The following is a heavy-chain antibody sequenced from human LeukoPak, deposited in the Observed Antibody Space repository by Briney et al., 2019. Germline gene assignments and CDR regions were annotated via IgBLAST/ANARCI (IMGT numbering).Heavy chain of an antibody. CDR1: GFTFSSYW. CDR2: IKQDGSEK. D-gene: IGHD3-9*01. J-gene: IGHJ4*02. V-gene: IGHV3-7*01. CDR3: AREPQYYDILTGYRKRGPFDY. Sequence: PGGSLRLSCAASGFTFSSYWMSWVRQAPRKGLEGVANIKQDGSEKYYVDSVKGRFTISRDNAKNSLYLQMNSLRAEDTAVYYCAREPQYYDILTGYRKRGPFDYWGQGTLVTVSS.